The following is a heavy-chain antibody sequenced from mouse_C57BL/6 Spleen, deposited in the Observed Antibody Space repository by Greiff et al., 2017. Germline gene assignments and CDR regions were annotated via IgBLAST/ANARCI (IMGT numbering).Heavy chain of an antibody. V-gene: IGHV5-17*01. Sequence: DVQLQESGGGLVKPGGSLKLSCAASGFTFSDYGMHWVRQAPEKGLEWVAYISSGSSTIYYADTVKGRFTISRDNAKNTLFLQMTSLRSEDTAMYYCAGELGPFFDYWGQGTTLTVSS. D-gene: IGHD4-1*01. CDR3: AGELGPFFDY. CDR1: GFTFSDYG. CDR2: ISSGSSTI. J-gene: IGHJ2*01.